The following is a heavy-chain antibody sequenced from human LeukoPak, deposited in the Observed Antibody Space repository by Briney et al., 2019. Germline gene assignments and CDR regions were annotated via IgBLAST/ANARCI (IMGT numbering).Heavy chain of an antibody. D-gene: IGHD6-13*01. V-gene: IGHV3-9*01. CDR2: ISWNSGNI. Sequence: GGSLRLSCAVSGFTFDDYAMHWVRQAPGKGLEWVSGISWNSGNIDYADSVKGRFTISRDNAKNSLYLQMNSLRAEDTAVYYCARESSWVSLDYWGQGTLVTVSS. J-gene: IGHJ4*02. CDR1: GFTFDDYA. CDR3: ARESSWVSLDY.